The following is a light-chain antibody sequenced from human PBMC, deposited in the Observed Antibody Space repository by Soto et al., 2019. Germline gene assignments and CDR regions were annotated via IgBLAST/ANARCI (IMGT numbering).Light chain of an antibody. CDR2: DVT. CDR1: SSDVGDYEH. V-gene: IGLV2-18*01. CDR3: SFYTSSSTWV. J-gene: IGLJ3*02. Sequence: QSVLTQPPSVSGSPGQSVTISCTVTSSDVGDYEHVSWYQQAPGTAPKLIIFDVTNRPSGVPDRFSGSKSGNTPSLTIFGLQAEDEADYYCSFYTSSSTWVFGGGTQLTVL.